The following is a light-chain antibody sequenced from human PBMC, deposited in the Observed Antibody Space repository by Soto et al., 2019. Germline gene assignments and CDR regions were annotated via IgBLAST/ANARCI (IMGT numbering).Light chain of an antibody. Sequence: QSALTQPASVSGSPGQSITISCTGTNSDIGGYNFVSWYQHHPGKAPKLLIYDVTDRPSGVSDRFSGSKSGNTASLTISGLQAEHEADYYCTSYTNRDIPDVFGTGTKLTVL. CDR3: TSYTNRDIPDV. CDR2: DVT. J-gene: IGLJ1*01. V-gene: IGLV2-14*03. CDR1: NSDIGGYNF.